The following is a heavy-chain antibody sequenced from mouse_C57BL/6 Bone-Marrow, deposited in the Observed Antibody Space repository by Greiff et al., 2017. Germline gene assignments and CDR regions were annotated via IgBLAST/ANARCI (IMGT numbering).Heavy chain of an antibody. J-gene: IGHJ4*01. V-gene: IGHV3-6*01. CDR3: ARDPPYGSSYEAMDY. CDR1: GYSITSGYY. Sequence: ESGPGLVKPSQSLSLTCSVTGYSITSGYYWNWIRQFPGNKLEWMGYISYDGSNNYNPSLKNRISITRDTSKNQFFLKLNSVTTEDTATYYCARDPPYGSSYEAMDYWGQGTSVTVSS. CDR2: ISYDGSN. D-gene: IGHD1-1*01.